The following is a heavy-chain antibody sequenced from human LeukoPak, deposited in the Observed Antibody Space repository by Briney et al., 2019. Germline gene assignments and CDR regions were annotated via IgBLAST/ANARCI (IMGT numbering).Heavy chain of an antibody. Sequence: SGGPLRLSCAASGLTFYNSSMNWVRQAPGKGPEWISSISGRGSSTYYADSVKGRFTMSRDNSQDRLYLQMNSLRGEDTAIYYCAKGTILGAYDQYYFDHWGPGMLITVSS. V-gene: IGHV3-23*01. J-gene: IGHJ4*02. CDR3: AKGTILGAYDQYYFDH. CDR2: ISGRGSST. CDR1: GLTFYNSS. D-gene: IGHD5-12*01.